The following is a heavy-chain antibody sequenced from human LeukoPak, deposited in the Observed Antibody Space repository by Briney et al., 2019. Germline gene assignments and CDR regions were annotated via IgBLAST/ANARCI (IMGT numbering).Heavy chain of an antibody. J-gene: IGHJ5*02. V-gene: IGHV3-33*01. CDR1: GFTFSSYA. CDR2: IWYDGSNK. Sequence: PGGSLRLSCEASGFTFSSYAMHWVRQAPGKGLEWVAVIWYDGSNKYYVDSVKGRFTISRDNSKNMLYLQMNSLRAEDTAVYYCARATMVRGVIMNNWFDPWGQGTLVTVSS. D-gene: IGHD3-10*01. CDR3: ARATMVRGVIMNNWFDP.